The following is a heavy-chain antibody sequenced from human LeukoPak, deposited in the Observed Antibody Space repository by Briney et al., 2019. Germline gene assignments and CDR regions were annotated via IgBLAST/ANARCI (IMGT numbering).Heavy chain of an antibody. D-gene: IGHD6-19*01. CDR2: INPNSGGT. CDR3: ARVPGGWINWFDP. J-gene: IGHJ5*02. Sequence: ASVKVSCKASGYTFTGYYMHWVRQAPGQGLEWMGWINPNSGGTNYAQKFQGRVTMTRDTSITTAYMELRSLRSDDTAVYYCARVPGGWINWFDPWGQGTLVTVSS. CDR1: GYTFTGYY. V-gene: IGHV1-2*02.